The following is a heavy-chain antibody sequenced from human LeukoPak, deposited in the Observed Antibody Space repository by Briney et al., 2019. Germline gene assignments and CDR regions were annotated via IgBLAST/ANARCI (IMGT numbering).Heavy chain of an antibody. CDR3: ARDLRGYFDY. CDR2: IYSGGST. J-gene: IGHJ4*02. CDR1: GFAVSDHY. Sequence: GGSLRLSCAASGFAVSDHYMNWVRQAPGKGLEWVSVIYSGGSTYYADSVKGRFTISRDNSKNTLYLQMNSLRAEDTAVYYCARDLRGYFDYWGQGTLVTVSS. V-gene: IGHV3-66*01.